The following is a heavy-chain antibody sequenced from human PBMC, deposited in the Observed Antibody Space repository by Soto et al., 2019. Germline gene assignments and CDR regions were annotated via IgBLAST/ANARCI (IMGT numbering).Heavy chain of an antibody. CDR3: ARDPVGYCSGGSCYLYYFDY. CDR2: IKQDGSEK. CDR1: GFTFSSYW. V-gene: IGHV3-7*01. D-gene: IGHD2-15*01. J-gene: IGHJ4*02. Sequence: GGSLRLSCAASGFTFSSYWMSWVRQAPGKGLEWVANIKQDGSEKYYVDSVKGRFTISRDNAKNSLYLQMNSLRAEDTAVYYCARDPVGYCSGGSCYLYYFDYWGQGTLVTVSS.